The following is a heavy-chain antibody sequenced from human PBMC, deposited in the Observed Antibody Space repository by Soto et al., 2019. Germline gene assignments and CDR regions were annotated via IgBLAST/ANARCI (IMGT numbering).Heavy chain of an antibody. CDR2: IYWDDDK. D-gene: IGHD6-19*01. Sequence: QITLKESGPTLVKPTQTLTLTCTFSGFSLSSTRMAVGWIRQPPGKALEWLALIYWDDDKRYSPFLKSRLTSTKDTSNNQVVITMSNMDPVDTARYYCAHIVVAGLGYYFDYWGQGTLVTVSS. V-gene: IGHV2-5*02. CDR1: GFSLSSTRMA. J-gene: IGHJ4*02. CDR3: AHIVVAGLGYYFDY.